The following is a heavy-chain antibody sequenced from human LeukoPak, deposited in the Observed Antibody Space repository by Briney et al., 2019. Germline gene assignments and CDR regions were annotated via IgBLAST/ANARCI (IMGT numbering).Heavy chain of an antibody. CDR1: GGTFSSYA. J-gene: IGHJ6*02. V-gene: IGHV1-69*05. D-gene: IGHD3-3*01. Sequence: ASVKVSCTASGGTFSSYAISWVRQAPGQGLEWMGGIIPIFGTANYAQKFQGRVTMTRDTSISTAYMELSRLRSDDTAVYYCARVGLYDFWSGYFYYYGMDVWGQGTTVTVSS. CDR3: ARVGLYDFWSGYFYYYGMDV. CDR2: IIPIFGTA.